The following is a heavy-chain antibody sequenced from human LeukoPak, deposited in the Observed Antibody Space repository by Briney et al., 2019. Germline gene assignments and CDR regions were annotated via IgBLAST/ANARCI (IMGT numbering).Heavy chain of an antibody. CDR3: ARDNGWLGTFDY. D-gene: IGHD6-19*01. J-gene: IGHJ4*02. CDR2: IYAAGNT. Sequence: GGSLRLSCVDSGFTVSSSYMTWVRQAPGKGLEWVSHIYAAGNTHYADSVKGRFTISRDISKNTVYLQMNSLRAEDTAVYYCARDNGWLGTFDYWGQGTLVTVSS. CDR1: GFTVSSSY. V-gene: IGHV3-66*01.